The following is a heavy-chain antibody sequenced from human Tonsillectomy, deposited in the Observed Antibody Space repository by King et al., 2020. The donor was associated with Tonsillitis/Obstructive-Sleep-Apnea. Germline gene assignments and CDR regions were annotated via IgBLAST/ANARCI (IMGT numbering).Heavy chain of an antibody. V-gene: IGHV5-10-1*01. CDR3: ARAGCSSTSCYTLDS. D-gene: IGHD2-2*02. J-gene: IGHJ4*02. CDR1: GYNFTNYW. Sequence: VQLVQSGAEVKKPGESLRISCKGSGYNFTNYWINWVRQMPGKGLELMGRNDPSGSYTNYSPSFQGHVTISADRSTSTAFLQWSSLKASDTALYYCARAGCSSTSCYTLDSWGQGTLVTVSS. CDR2: NDPSGSYT.